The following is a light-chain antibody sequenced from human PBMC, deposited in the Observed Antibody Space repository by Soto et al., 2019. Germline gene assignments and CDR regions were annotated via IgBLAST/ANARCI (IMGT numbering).Light chain of an antibody. V-gene: IGKV3-20*01. CDR2: NAS. J-gene: IGKJ4*01. Sequence: EIVLPQSTATLSLSPGARATLSCRASQSVGRDYLAWYQQKPGQAPRVVIYNASNRASGIPDRFSGSGSGTDFTLTISRLEPEDLAVYYCHQYGISPFGGGTKVDIK. CDR3: HQYGISP. CDR1: QSVGRDY.